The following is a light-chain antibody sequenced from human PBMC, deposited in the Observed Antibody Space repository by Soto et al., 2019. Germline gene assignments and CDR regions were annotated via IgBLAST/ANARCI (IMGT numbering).Light chain of an antibody. CDR3: CSYAGSYTDV. CDR1: SSDVGGYNY. Sequence: QSVLTQPRSVSGSPGQSVTISCTGTSSDVGGYNYVSWYQQHPGKAPKLMIYDVSKRPSGVPDRFSGSKSGNTASLTISGRQAEDEAAYYCCSYAGSYTDVFGTGTKVTVL. J-gene: IGLJ1*01. CDR2: DVS. V-gene: IGLV2-11*01.